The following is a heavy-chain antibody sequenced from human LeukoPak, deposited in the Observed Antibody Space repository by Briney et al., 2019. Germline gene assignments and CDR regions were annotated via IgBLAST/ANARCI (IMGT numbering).Heavy chain of an antibody. CDR2: INRSGST. Sequence: PSETLSLTCAVYGGSFSGYYWSWLRHPRGKGQEWMREINRSGSTNYNPSLQSRVTISVATSKNQIYLKLSSVTAADTALYYCARVARYSASVDYWGERALVTAS. CDR3: ARVARYSASVDY. V-gene: IGHV4-34*01. J-gene: IGHJ4*02. CDR1: GGSFSGYY. D-gene: IGHD1-1*01.